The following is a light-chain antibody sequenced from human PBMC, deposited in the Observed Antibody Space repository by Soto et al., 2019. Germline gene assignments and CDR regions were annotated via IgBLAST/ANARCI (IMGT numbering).Light chain of an antibody. CDR1: QSVSSN. CDR3: QQYNNWPPWR. V-gene: IGKV3-15*01. CDR2: GAS. J-gene: IGKJ1*01. Sequence: EIVMSQSPATLSVSPGERATLSCRASQSVSSNLAWYQQKPGQAPRLLIYGASTRATGIPARFSGSGSGTEFTLTFSSLQSEDFAVYYCQQYNNWPPWRFGQGTKVEIK.